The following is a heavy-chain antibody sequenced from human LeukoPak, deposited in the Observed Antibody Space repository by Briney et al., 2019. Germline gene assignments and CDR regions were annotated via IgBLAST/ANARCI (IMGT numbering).Heavy chain of an antibody. CDR1: GGSVSSNSVA. CDR2: TYYRSTWYN. D-gene: IGHD2-2*01. Sequence: SQTLSLTCAISGGSVSSNSVAWNWIRQSPSRGLEWLGRTYYRSTWYNDYAVSVRGRITVNPDTSKNQFSLHLDSVTPEDTAVYYCARRLTQYDCFDPWGQGILVTVSS. CDR3: ARRLTQYDCFDP. J-gene: IGHJ5*02. V-gene: IGHV6-1*01.